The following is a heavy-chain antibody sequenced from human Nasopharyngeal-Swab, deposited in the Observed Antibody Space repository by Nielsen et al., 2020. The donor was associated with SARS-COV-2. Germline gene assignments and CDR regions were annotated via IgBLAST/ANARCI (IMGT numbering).Heavy chain of an antibody. CDR3: VRDLAGTYGS. Sequence: GEVLKISCEASGFTFCKYWMHWVPQTPGTGLVWVSRVNEDGTTTTYADSVKGRFTIYRDNVQNTLYLQMHGLKAEDTAFYYCVRDLAGTYGSWGQGTLVTVSS. CDR1: GFTFCKYW. V-gene: IGHV3-74*01. D-gene: IGHD4-17*01. J-gene: IGHJ5*02. CDR2: VNEDGTTT.